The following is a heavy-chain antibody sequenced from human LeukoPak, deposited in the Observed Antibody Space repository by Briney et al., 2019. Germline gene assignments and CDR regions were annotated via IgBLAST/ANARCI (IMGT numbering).Heavy chain of an antibody. CDR3: ARILNYDILTGKNWFDP. D-gene: IGHD3-9*01. Sequence: SETLSLTCAVFGGSFRGYYWSWIRQPPGKGQEWIGEINHTGSTNYNPSLKSRVTISVDTSKNQFSLKLSSVTAADTAVYYCARILNYDILTGKNWFDPWGQGTLVTVSS. J-gene: IGHJ5*02. CDR1: GGSFRGYY. V-gene: IGHV4-34*01. CDR2: INHTGST.